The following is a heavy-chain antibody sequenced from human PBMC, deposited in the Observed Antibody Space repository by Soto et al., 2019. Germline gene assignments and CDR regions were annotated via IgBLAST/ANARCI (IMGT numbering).Heavy chain of an antibody. CDR3: AKYHSVDTMVGYYYYYYYMDV. CDR2: ISYDGSNK. J-gene: IGHJ6*03. Sequence: QVQLVESGGGVVQPGRSLRLSCAASGFTFSSYGMHWVRQAPGKGLEWVAVISYDGSNKYYADSVKGRFTISRDNSKNTLYLQMNRLRVEDTAVYYCAKYHSVDTMVGYYYYYYYMDVWGKGTTVTVSS. D-gene: IGHD5-18*01. V-gene: IGHV3-30*18. CDR1: GFTFSSYG.